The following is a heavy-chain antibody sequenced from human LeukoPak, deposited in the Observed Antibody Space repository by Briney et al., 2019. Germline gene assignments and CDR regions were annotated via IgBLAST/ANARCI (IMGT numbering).Heavy chain of an antibody. CDR1: GGSISRNY. D-gene: IGHD3-22*01. V-gene: IGHV4-59*01. CDR2: ISSSGST. CDR3: ARDADGYLDY. J-gene: IGHJ4*02. Sequence: SETLSLTCTVSGGSISRNYWNWIRQPPGKGLEWIGYISSSGSTNYNPSLRSRVIISVDTSKNQFSLKLSSVTTADTAVYYCARDADGYLDYWGQGTLVTVSS.